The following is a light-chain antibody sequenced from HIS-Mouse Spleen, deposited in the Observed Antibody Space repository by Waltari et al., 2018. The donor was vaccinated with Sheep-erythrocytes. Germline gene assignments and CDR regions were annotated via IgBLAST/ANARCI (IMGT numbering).Light chain of an antibody. V-gene: IGLV2-11*01. J-gene: IGLJ1*01. CDR3: CSYAGSYNHV. Sequence: QSALTQPRSVSGSPGQSVTFSCTGTSRDVGGYNYVSWYQQHPGKAPKLMIYDVSKRPSGVPDRFSGSKSGNTASLTISGLQAEDEADYYCCSYAGSYNHVFATGTKVTVL. CDR2: DVS. CDR1: SRDVGGYNY.